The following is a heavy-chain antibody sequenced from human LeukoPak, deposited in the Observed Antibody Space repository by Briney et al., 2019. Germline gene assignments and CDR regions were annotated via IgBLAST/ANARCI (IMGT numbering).Heavy chain of an antibody. Sequence: ASVKVSCKASGYTFTGYYMHWVRQAPGQGLEWMGRIDPNSGGTNYAQKFQGRVTMTRDTSISTAYMELSRLRSDDTAVYYCARDPSLEVVPGLNWFDPWGQGTLVTVSS. J-gene: IGHJ5*02. CDR3: ARDPSLEVVPGLNWFDP. D-gene: IGHD3-22*01. V-gene: IGHV1-2*06. CDR1: GYTFTGYY. CDR2: IDPNSGGT.